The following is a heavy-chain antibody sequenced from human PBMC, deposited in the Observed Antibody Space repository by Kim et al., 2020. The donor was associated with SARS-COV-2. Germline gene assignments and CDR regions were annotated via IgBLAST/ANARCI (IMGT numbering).Heavy chain of an antibody. V-gene: IGHV4-4*02. Sequence: SETLSLTCAVSGVSISTNHWWSWVRQPPGKGLEWIGQVYHSGDTNYNPSLMSRLTISLDKSRNQFSMNLRSVTAADTAVYYCVRDPPLHTGESTGSGYWGQGTLVTVSS. J-gene: IGHJ4*02. CDR1: GVSISTNHW. CDR2: VYHSGDT. D-gene: IGHD2-8*02. CDR3: VRDPPLHTGESTGSGY.